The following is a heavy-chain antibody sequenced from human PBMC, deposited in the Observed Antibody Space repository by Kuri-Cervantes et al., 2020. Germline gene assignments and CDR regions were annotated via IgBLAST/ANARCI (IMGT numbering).Heavy chain of an antibody. CDR3: ARDKDTDAFDI. V-gene: IGHV1-8*01. CDR1: GYTFTSYD. CDR2: MNPNSGNT. D-gene: IGHD2-15*01. J-gene: IGHJ3*02. Sequence: ASVKVSCKASGYTFTSYDISWVRQATGQGLEWLGWMNPNSGNTGYAQKFQGRVTITADESTSTAYMELSSLRSEDTAVYYCARDKDTDAFDIWGQGTMVTVSS.